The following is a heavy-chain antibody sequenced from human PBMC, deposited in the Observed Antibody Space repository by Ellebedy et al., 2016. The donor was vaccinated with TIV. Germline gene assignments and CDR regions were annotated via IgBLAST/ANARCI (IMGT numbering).Heavy chain of an antibody. V-gene: IGHV1-46*01. CDR3: AREDLRSSSSSDHYGMDV. D-gene: IGHD6-6*01. J-gene: IGHJ6*02. CDR2: IEPSGGTT. Sequence: AASVKVSCKASGYTFTNYYMHWVRQAPGQGLEWMGIIEPSGGTTIYAQKFQGRVTMTRDTSTITVYMELSSLRSEDTDVYYCAREDLRSSSSSDHYGMDVWGQGTTVTVSS. CDR1: GYTFTNYY.